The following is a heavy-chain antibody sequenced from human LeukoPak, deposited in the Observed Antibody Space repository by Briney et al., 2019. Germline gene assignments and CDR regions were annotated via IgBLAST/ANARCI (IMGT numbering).Heavy chain of an antibody. D-gene: IGHD3-22*01. CDR3: AKDRYYDSSGYYNY. Sequence: GGSLRLSCAASGFTFSSYGMHWVRQAPGKGLEWVAFIRYDGSNKYYADSVKGRFTISRDNSKNALYLQMNSLRAEDTAVYYCAKDRYYDSSGYYNYWGQGTLVTVSS. V-gene: IGHV3-30*02. J-gene: IGHJ4*02. CDR2: IRYDGSNK. CDR1: GFTFSSYG.